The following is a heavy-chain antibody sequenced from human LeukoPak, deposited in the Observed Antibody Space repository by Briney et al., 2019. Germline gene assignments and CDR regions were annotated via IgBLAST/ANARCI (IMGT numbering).Heavy chain of an antibody. CDR2: IYTSGRT. V-gene: IGHV4-61*02. Sequence: SQTLSLTCTVTDVSISSGRYYWSWIRQPAGKGLEWIGRIYTSGRTNYNPSLKRLATISVNTSKKQFPLKLSPLTAANTADYYCALEGDYWGQGTLVTVSS. CDR3: ALEGDY. J-gene: IGHJ4*02. CDR1: DVSISSGRYY.